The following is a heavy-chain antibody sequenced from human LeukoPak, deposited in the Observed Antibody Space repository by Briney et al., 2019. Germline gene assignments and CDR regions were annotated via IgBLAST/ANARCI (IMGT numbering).Heavy chain of an antibody. D-gene: IGHD1-26*01. Sequence: GGSLRLSCAASGFTFSDYYMSWIRQAPGKGLEWVSSISSSSSYIYYADSVKGRFTISRDNAKNSLYLQMNSLRAEDTAVYYCARDRLIGRDFAFDIWGQGTMVTVSS. CDR1: GFTFSDYY. CDR3: ARDRLIGRDFAFDI. J-gene: IGHJ3*02. CDR2: ISSSSSYI. V-gene: IGHV3-11*06.